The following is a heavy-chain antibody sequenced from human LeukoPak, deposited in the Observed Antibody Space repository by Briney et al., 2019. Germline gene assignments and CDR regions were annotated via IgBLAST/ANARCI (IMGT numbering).Heavy chain of an antibody. V-gene: IGHV4-31*03. J-gene: IGHJ4*02. D-gene: IGHD3-3*01. CDR1: GGSISSGGYY. Sequence: SETLSLTCTVSGGSISSGGYYWSWLRQHPGKGLEWIGYIYYSGSTYYNPSLKSRVTISVDTSKNQFSLKLSSVTAADTAVYFCAREGSGYSTNFDYWGQGTLVTVSS. CDR2: IYYSGST. CDR3: AREGSGYSTNFDY.